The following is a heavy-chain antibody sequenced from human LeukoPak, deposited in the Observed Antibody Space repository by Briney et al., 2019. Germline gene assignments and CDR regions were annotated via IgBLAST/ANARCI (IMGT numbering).Heavy chain of an antibody. CDR2: IIPIFGTA. J-gene: IGHJ3*02. CDR3: ARDLIPYSSSPYAFDI. Sequence: ASVKVSCKASGGTFSSYAISWVRQAPGQGLEWMGGIIPIFGTANYAQKFQGRVTITADESTSTAYMELSSLRSEDTAVYYCARDLIPYSSSPYAFDIWGQGTMVTVSS. CDR1: GGTFSSYA. V-gene: IGHV1-69*13. D-gene: IGHD6-6*01.